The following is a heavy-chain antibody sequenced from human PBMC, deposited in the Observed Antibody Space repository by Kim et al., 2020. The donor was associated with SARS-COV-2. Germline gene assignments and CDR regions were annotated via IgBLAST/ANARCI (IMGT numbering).Heavy chain of an antibody. CDR3: AKDPFFRPGLQWLGLDY. D-gene: IGHD6-19*01. J-gene: IGHJ4*02. V-gene: IGHV3-30*18. CDR2: ISYDGGNK. Sequence: GGSLRLSCAASAFTFSRYGMHWVRQAPGKGLEWVAVISYDGGNKYYADSVKGRFTISRDNSKNTLYLQMKSLRAEDTAVFYCAKDPFFRPGLQWLGLDYWGQGTLVTVAS. CDR1: AFTFSRYG.